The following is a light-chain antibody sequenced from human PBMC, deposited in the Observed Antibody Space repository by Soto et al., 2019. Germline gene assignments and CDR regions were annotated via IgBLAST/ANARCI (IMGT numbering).Light chain of an antibody. CDR3: CSYAGSYTYV. CDR1: SSDVGGYNY. CDR2: DVS. Sequence: VLTQPRSVSGSPGQSVTISCTGTSSDVGGYNYVSWYQQHPGKAPKLRIYDVSKRPSGVPDRFSGSKSGNTASLTISGLQAEDEADYYCCSYAGSYTYVFGTGTKGTVL. V-gene: IGLV2-11*01. J-gene: IGLJ1*01.